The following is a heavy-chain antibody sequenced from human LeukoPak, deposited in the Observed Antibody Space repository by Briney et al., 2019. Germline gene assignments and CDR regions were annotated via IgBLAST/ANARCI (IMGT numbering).Heavy chain of an antibody. J-gene: IGHJ4*02. D-gene: IGHD1-26*01. CDR3: ARGAKWAYYFDY. V-gene: IGHV3-74*01. CDR1: AFTFNTYW. CDR2: INGDESST. Sequence: GGSLRLSCAASAFTFNTYWMHWVRHVPGGGLEWVSRINGDESSTNYADSVKGRFTISRDNAKDTLYLHMNSLTAEDTAVYYCARGAKWAYYFDYWGQGTLVTVSS.